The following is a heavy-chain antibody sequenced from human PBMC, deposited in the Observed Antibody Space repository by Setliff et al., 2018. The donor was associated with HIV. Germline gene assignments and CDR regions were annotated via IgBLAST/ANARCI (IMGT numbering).Heavy chain of an antibody. CDR2: IWYDGTHE. J-gene: IGHJ3*02. CDR3: ARDLDASSWTNDALHI. V-gene: IGHV3-33*01. Sequence: GSLRLSCTASDFTFSTYGMHWVRQSPGKGLEWVTLIWYDGTHEQYADSVKGRFTVSRDNSKNTLYLHMTNLKVDDTGVYYCARDLDASSWTNDALHIWGQGTMVTVS. CDR1: DFTFSTYG. D-gene: IGHD6-13*01.